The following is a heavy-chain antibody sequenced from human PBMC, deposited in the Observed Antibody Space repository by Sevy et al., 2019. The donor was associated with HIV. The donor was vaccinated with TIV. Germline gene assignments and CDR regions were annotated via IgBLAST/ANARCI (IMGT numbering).Heavy chain of an antibody. CDR2: IFRNFRGVDVT. CDR3: ARVPILYWCGMDV. J-gene: IGHJ6*02. V-gene: IGHV3-23*01. D-gene: IGHD2-8*02. CDR1: GFTFTSYA. Sequence: GGSLRLSCTTSGFTFTSYAMNWVRQAPGKGLEWVSTIFRNFRGVDVTYDADSVKGRFTISRDSSRNTLYLQMNSLRAEDTAVYYCARVPILYWCGMDVWGQRTTVTVSS.